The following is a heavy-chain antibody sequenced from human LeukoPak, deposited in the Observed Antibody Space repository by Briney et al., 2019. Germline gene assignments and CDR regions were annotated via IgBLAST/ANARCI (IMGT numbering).Heavy chain of an antibody. Sequence: ASVKVSCKASGGTFTSYAISWVRQAPGQGLEWMGGIIPIFGTANYAQKFQGRVTITADESTSTAYMELSSLRSEDTAVYYCARVRDYSSSSLDYWGRGTLVTVSS. CDR2: IIPIFGTA. CDR1: GGTFTSYA. CDR3: ARVRDYSSSSLDY. J-gene: IGHJ4*02. D-gene: IGHD6-6*01. V-gene: IGHV1-69*01.